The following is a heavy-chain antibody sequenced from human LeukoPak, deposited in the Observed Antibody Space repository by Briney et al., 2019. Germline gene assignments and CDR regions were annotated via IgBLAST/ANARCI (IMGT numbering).Heavy chain of an antibody. Sequence: GESLKISCKGSGYSFTSYWIGWVRQMPGKGLEWMGIIYPGDSDTRYSPSFQGQVTISADKSISTAYLQWSSLEASDTAMYYCARTTNPLVGATTFFDYGKEVWGQGTTVTVSS. V-gene: IGHV5-51*01. D-gene: IGHD1-26*01. J-gene: IGHJ6*02. CDR3: ARTTNPLVGATTFFDYGKEV. CDR1: GYSFTSYW. CDR2: IYPGDSDT.